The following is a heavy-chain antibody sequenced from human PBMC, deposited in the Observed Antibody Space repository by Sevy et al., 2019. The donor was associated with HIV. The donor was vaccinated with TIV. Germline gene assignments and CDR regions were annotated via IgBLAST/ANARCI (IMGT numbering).Heavy chain of an antibody. D-gene: IGHD3-16*01. V-gene: IGHV4-39*02. J-gene: IGHJ5*01. CDR1: GGSLISPTFF. CDR3: VRDHHLRGRHWFDS. Sequence: SETLSLTCTASGGSLISPTFFWGWVRPPPGERLEWVGAMHYGGKTYYNPSLKGRVAMSVDTSKNQFSLNLTSVTAADAAVYHCVRDHHLRGRHWFDSWGQGALVTVSS. CDR2: MHYGGKT.